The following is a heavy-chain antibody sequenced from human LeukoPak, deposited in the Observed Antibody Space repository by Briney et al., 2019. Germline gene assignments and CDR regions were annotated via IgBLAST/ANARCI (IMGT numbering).Heavy chain of an antibody. CDR1: GFTFSSYA. CDR3: AKAGDSGSYSTYFDY. V-gene: IGHV3-23*01. CDR2: ISGSGGST. J-gene: IGHJ4*02. Sequence: PGGSLRLSCAASGFTFSSYAMSWVRQAPGKGLEWVSAISGSGGSTYYADSVKGRFTISRDNAKNSLYLQMNSLRAEDTALYYCAKAGDSGSYSTYFDYWGQGTLVTVSS. D-gene: IGHD1-26*01.